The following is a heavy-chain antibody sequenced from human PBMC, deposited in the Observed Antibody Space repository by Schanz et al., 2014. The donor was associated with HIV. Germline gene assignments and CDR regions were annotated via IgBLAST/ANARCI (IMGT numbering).Heavy chain of an antibody. CDR1: GYAFTSYG. D-gene: IGHD3-9*01. J-gene: IGHJ5*02. CDR2: ISPYNGDR. V-gene: IGHV1-18*01. Sequence: QVQLLQSGAELKKPGASVRVSCKTSGYAFTSYGITWVRQAPGQGLDWMGWISPYNGDRNYGRNFQNRITLTTDTPTNTAYLELRSLRSDDTAVYYCARGQDWPGPRLDHWGHGTLVLVSS. CDR3: ARGQDWPGPRLDH.